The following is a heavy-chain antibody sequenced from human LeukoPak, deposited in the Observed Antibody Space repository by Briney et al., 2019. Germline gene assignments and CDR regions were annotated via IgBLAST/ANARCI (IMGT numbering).Heavy chain of an antibody. J-gene: IGHJ4*02. CDR1: GGSISSSSYY. Sequence: SETLSLTCTVSGGSISSSSYYWGWIRQPPGKGLEWIGSIYYSGSTYYNPSLKSRVTISVDTSKNQFSLKLSSVTAADTAVYYCARVASGSYNDYWGQGTLVTVSS. CDR2: IYYSGST. CDR3: ARVASGSYNDY. D-gene: IGHD1-26*01. V-gene: IGHV4-39*07.